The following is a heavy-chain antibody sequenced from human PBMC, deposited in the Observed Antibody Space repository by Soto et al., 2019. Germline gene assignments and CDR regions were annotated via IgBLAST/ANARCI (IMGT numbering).Heavy chain of an antibody. V-gene: IGHV3-48*02. CDR3: AAVHYYDSSGPLDY. Sequence: GGPLRLSCAASGFTFSSYSMNWVRQAPGKGLEWVSYISSSSSTIYYADSVKGRFTISRDNAKNSLYLQMSSLRDEDTAVYYCAAVHYYDSSGPLDYWGQGTLVTVSS. J-gene: IGHJ4*02. D-gene: IGHD3-22*01. CDR2: ISSSSSTI. CDR1: GFTFSSYS.